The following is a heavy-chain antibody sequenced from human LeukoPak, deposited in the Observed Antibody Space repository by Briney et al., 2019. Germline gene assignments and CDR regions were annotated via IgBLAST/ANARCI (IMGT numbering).Heavy chain of an antibody. D-gene: IGHD3-22*01. V-gene: IGHV3-23*01. CDR3: AKAGRGYYYDSSGFPDY. J-gene: IGHJ4*02. Sequence: GSLRLSCAASGFTFSSYAMTWVRQAPGKGLEWVSAISGSGGTTHYADSVKGRFTISRDNSKNTLYLQMNSLRAGDTAVYYCAKAGRGYYYDSSGFPDYWGQGTLVPVTS. CDR2: ISGSGGTT. CDR1: GFTFSSYA.